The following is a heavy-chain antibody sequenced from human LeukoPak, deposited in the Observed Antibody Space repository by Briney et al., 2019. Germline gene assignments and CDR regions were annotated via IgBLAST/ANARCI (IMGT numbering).Heavy chain of an antibody. CDR1: GFTFSSYE. V-gene: IGHV3-48*03. Sequence: GGSLRLSCAASGFTFSSYEMNWVRQAPGKGLEWASYISSSGSTIYYADSVKGRFTISRDNAKNSLYLQMNSLRAEDTAIYYCAKNGDRGAYCSGGSCYPYYYYNMDVWGKGTTVTISS. CDR3: AKNGDRGAYCSGGSCYPYYYYNMDV. J-gene: IGHJ6*03. CDR2: ISSSGSTI. D-gene: IGHD2-15*01.